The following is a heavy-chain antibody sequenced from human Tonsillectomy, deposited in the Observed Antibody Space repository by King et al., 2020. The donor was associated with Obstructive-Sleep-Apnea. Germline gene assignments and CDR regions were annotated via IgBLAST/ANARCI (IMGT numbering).Heavy chain of an antibody. CDR1: GDSIRSYF. D-gene: IGHD3-10*01. CDR2: ISYSGGT. J-gene: IGHJ2*01. CDR3: ARSESGWYFDL. V-gene: IGHV4-59*08. Sequence: VQLQESGPGLVKPSETLSLTCTVSGDSIRSYFCSVGRQPPGQGLEWVGYISYSGGTNYNPPLKSRVTISVDTSKNQFSLTLSSVTAADTAVYYCARSESGWYFDLWGRGTLVTVSS.